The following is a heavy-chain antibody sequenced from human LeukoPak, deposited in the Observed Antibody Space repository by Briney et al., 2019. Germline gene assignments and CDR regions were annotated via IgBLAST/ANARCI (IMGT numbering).Heavy chain of an antibody. CDR1: GGSISCYY. CDR2: IYYSGST. CDR3: ARGGGSGYSYG. V-gene: IGHV4-59*01. Sequence: SETLSLTCNVSGGSISCYYWSWIRQPPGKGLEWIGYIYYSGSTNYNPSLKSRVTISVDTSKNQFSLKLTSVTAADTAVYYCARGGGSGYSYGWGQGTLVTVSS. J-gene: IGHJ4*02. D-gene: IGHD5-18*01.